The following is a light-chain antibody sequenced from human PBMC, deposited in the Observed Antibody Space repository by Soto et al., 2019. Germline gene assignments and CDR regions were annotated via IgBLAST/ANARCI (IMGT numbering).Light chain of an antibody. CDR2: KAS. CDR3: QQYNTWPPIT. CDR1: QSISSW. V-gene: IGKV1-5*03. Sequence: DIQMTQSPSTLSASVGYRFTITCRASQSISSWLAWYQQKPGKAPKLLVYKASSLESGVPSRFSGSGSGTDFTLTISSLQSEDFAVYYCQQYNTWPPITFGQGTRLEIK. J-gene: IGKJ5*01.